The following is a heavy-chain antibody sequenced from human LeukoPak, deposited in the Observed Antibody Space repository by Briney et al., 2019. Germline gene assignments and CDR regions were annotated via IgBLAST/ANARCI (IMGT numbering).Heavy chain of an antibody. V-gene: IGHV3-23*01. CDR2: MSGSGGST. J-gene: IGHJ6*03. D-gene: IGHD3-3*01. CDR1: GFTFSTYG. Sequence: GGSLRLSCAASGFTFSTYGMSWVRQAPGKGLEWVSAMSGSGGSTYYADSVKGRFTISRDNSQNTVSLQLNNLRIEDTALYYCAKTSLSDPSGHYYYMDVWGKGTTVTVSS. CDR3: AKTSLSDPSGHYYYMDV.